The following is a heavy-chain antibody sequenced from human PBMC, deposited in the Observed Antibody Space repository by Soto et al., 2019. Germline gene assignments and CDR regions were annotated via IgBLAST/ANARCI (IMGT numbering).Heavy chain of an antibody. CDR1: GFEFRHAW. V-gene: IGHV3-15*07. CDR3: TTVASCILTGCNLH. J-gene: IGHJ4*01. Sequence: EVQLVASGGGLVKPGGSLRVSWAVSGFEFRHAWMNWVRRAPGKGREWVGRIKSNDAGGTWDYASTVKGRFVSSRDDAESTLFLQIHNLKTDNSAVYYCTTVASCILTGCNLHWGHRTLVIVSS. CDR2: IKSNDAGGTW. D-gene: IGHD2-8*01.